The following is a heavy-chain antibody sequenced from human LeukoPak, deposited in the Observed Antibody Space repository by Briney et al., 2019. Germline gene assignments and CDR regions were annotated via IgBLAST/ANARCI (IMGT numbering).Heavy chain of an antibody. V-gene: IGHV4-59*01. CDR1: GVSMSPYY. J-gene: IGHJ4*01. CDR2: TYYSGIT. CDR3: ARGGGRRSRGYYFDY. D-gene: IGHD3-10*01. Sequence: SETLSLTCNVSGVSMSPYYWNWIRQSPGMPLEWIGYTYYSGITIYRPSLKSRVVISVTSSNNAFSLTLSYVSAADTAIYYCARGGGRRSRGYYFDYWGQGMLVTVSS.